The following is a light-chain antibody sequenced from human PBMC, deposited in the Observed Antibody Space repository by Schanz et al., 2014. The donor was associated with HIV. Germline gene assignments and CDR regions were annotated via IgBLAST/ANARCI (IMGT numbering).Light chain of an antibody. CDR3: GSFTTRNTWV. J-gene: IGLJ3*02. Sequence: QSALTQPPSASGSPGQSVTISCTGTSSDVGGYKYVSWYQQHPGKAPKLLIYEATQRPAGVPDRFSGSKSGNTASLTVSGLQAEDEADYYCGSFTTRNTWVFGGGTKLTVL. V-gene: IGLV2-8*01. CDR2: EAT. CDR1: SSDVGGYKY.